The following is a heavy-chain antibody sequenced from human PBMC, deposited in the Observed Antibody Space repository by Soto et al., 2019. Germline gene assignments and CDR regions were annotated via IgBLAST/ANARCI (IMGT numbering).Heavy chain of an antibody. CDR1: GFTFSSYE. CDR2: ISSSGSTI. J-gene: IGHJ6*02. D-gene: IGHD3-9*01. CDR3: AREKWGYDILTGYPSRYGMDV. Sequence: LRLSCAASGFTFSSYEMNWVRQSPWKWLEWVSYISSSGSTIYYADSVKGRFTISRDNAKNSLYLQMNSLRAEDTAVYYCAREKWGYDILTGYPSRYGMDVWGQGTTVTVSS. V-gene: IGHV3-48*03.